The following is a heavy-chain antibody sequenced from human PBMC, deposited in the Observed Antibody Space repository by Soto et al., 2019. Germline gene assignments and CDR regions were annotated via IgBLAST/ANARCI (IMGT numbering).Heavy chain of an antibody. V-gene: IGHV2-5*02. CDR3: AHLSSSCKRNWFAP. D-gene: IGHD6-13*01. J-gene: IGHJ5*02. Sequence: SGPTLVKPTQTLTLTCTFSGFSLSTSGVGVGWIRQPPGKALEWLALIYWDDDKRYSPSLKSRLTITKDTSKNQVVLTMTNMDPVDTATYYCAHLSSSCKRNWFAPWGQGTLVTVSS. CDR1: GFSLSTSGVG. CDR2: IYWDDDK.